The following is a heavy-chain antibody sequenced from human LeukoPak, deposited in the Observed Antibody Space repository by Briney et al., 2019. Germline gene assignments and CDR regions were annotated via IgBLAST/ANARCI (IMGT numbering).Heavy chain of an antibody. CDR1: GGSISRYY. J-gene: IGHJ6*03. CDR2: IGSSTM. D-gene: IGHD6-6*01. CDR3: ARGRGSSLSYYYMDV. V-gene: IGHV3-11*04. Sequence: LSLTCTVSGGSISRYYWSWIRQAPGKGLEWVSYIGSSTMYYADSVKGRFTISRDNAKNSLYLQMNSLRAEDTAVYHCARGRGSSLSYYYMDVWGKGTTVTVSS.